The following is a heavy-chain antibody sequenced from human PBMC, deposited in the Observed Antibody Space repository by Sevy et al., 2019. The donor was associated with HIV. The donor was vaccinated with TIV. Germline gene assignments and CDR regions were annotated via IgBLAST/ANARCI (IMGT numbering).Heavy chain of an antibody. Sequence: SETLSLTCSVSGGSISSYFWTWVRQSPGKGLEWIGNLYFTGNTDYSPALKSRVILSLDTSKSQFSLTLKSVTAADTAIYFCARDSTTRPRVFDYWGQGTLVTVSS. V-gene: IGHV4-59*01. CDR1: GGSISSYF. D-gene: IGHD1-1*01. CDR2: LYFTGNT. CDR3: ARDSTTRPRVFDY. J-gene: IGHJ4*02.